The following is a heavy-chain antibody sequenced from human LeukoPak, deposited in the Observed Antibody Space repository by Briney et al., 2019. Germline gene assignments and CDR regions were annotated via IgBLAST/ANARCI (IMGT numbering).Heavy chain of an antibody. CDR2: IIPIFGTA. CDR3: ARDVPREGEQWLPLDY. D-gene: IGHD6-19*01. Sequence: SVKVSCKASGGTFSSYAISWVRQAPGQGLEWMGGIIPIFGTANYAQKFQGRVTITADESTSTAYMELSSLRSEDTAVYYCARDVPREGEQWLPLDYWGQGTLVTVSS. V-gene: IGHV1-69*13. J-gene: IGHJ4*02. CDR1: GGTFSSYA.